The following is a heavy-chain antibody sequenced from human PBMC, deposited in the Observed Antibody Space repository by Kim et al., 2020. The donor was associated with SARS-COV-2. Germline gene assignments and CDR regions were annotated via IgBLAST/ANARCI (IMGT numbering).Heavy chain of an antibody. D-gene: IGHD2-2*01. Sequence: GGSLRLSCTASGFTFSNFWMKWMRQAPGKGLEWVADINEDGSVFYYVGSVEGRFTVSRDNDKNSLYLQMNSLRAEDTAVYYCARLSRGGGYDDSWGQGT. J-gene: IGHJ4*02. CDR1: GFTFSNFW. CDR2: INEDGSVF. CDR3: ARLSRGGGYDDS. V-gene: IGHV3-7*01.